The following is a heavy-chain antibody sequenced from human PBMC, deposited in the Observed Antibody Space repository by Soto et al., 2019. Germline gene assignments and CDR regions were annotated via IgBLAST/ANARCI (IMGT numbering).Heavy chain of an antibody. CDR1: GFTFSSYA. V-gene: IGHV3-30-3*01. J-gene: IGHJ4*02. CDR2: ISYDGSNK. D-gene: IGHD2-15*01. CDR3: ARELKKSDKKKQIAEDSDY. Sequence: QVQLVESGGGVVQPGRSLRLSCAASGFTFSSYALHWVRQAPGKGLEWVAVISYDGSNKYYADSVKGRFTISRDNSKNTVYLQMNSLRAEDTAVYYCARELKKSDKKKQIAEDSDYWGQGTLVTVSS.